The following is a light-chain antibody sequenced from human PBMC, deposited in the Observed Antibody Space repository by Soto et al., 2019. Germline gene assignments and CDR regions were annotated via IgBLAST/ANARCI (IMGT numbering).Light chain of an antibody. CDR2: DNN. Sequence: QLVLTQPPSVSAAPGQKVTMSCSGSSSNIGRNSVSWYQQVPGTAPKLLIYDNNKRPSGIPDRFSGSKSGTSATLGVTGLQTGDEADYYCGTWDSSLSAGVFGGGTKLTVL. CDR1: SSNIGRNS. J-gene: IGLJ3*02. V-gene: IGLV1-51*01. CDR3: GTWDSSLSAGV.